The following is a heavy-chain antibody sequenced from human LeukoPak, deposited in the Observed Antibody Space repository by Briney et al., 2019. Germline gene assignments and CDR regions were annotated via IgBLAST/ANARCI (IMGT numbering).Heavy chain of an antibody. Sequence: GGSLRLSCAASGFTFSSYSMNWVRQAPGKGLEWVSYISSSSSTIYYADSVKGRFTISRDNAKNSLYLQMNSLRAEDTAVYYCARGRRYYYDSSGYYADRGAFDIWGQGTMVTVSS. CDR3: ARGRRYYYDSSGYYADRGAFDI. CDR2: ISSSSSTI. D-gene: IGHD3-22*01. V-gene: IGHV3-48*04. J-gene: IGHJ3*02. CDR1: GFTFSSYS.